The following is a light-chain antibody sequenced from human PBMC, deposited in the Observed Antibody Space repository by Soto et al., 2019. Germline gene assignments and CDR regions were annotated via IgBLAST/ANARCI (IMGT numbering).Light chain of an antibody. CDR1: QGISSW. V-gene: IGKV1-12*01. Sequence: DIQMTQSPSSVSASVGDRVTITCRASQGISSWLAGYQQKPGKAPKLLIYAASSLQSGVPSRFSSHGSGPDFTLTISSLQPEDFAPYECQQANSLPLPFRGGTNEEIK. CDR2: AAS. J-gene: IGKJ4*01. CDR3: QQANSLPLP.